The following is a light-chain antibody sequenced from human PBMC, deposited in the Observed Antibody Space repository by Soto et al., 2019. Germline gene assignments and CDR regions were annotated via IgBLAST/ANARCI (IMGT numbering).Light chain of an antibody. CDR1: QSVSSY. V-gene: IGKV3-11*01. Sequence: EIVLTQSPATLSLSPGERANLSCRASQSVSSYLAWYQQKPGQAPGLLIYDASNRATGIPARFSGSGSGTDFTLTISSLEPEDFAVYYCQQRSNWPPFITFGQGTRLEIK. CDR3: QQRSNWPPFIT. CDR2: DAS. J-gene: IGKJ5*01.